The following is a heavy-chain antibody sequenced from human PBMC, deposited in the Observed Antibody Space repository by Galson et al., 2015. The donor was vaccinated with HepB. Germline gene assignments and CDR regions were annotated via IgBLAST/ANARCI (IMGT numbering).Heavy chain of an antibody. CDR1: GFTFDSYA. CDR3: ARSQWELTTFDY. D-gene: IGHD1-26*01. J-gene: IGHJ4*02. Sequence: SLRLSCAASGFTFDSYALHWVRQAPGKGLEWMAVISFDGTKKYYADSVKGRFIISRDNPRSTVYLLMNSLRGQDTAVYYCARSQWELTTFDYWGQGTLVTVSS. CDR2: ISFDGTKK. V-gene: IGHV3-30-3*01.